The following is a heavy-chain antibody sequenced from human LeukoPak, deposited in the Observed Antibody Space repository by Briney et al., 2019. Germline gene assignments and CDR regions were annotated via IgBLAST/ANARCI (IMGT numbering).Heavy chain of an antibody. V-gene: IGHV1-18*01. D-gene: IGHD1-26*01. J-gene: IGHJ5*02. Sequence: ASVKVSFKASGYTFTSYGFSWVRQAPGQGLEWMGWISAYNGNTNYAQKLQGRVTMTTDTSTSTAYMELRSLISDETAVYYCTRVTLRGSRYNWFDPWGQGTHVSVSS. CDR3: TRVTLRGSRYNWFDP. CDR1: GYTFTSYG. CDR2: ISAYNGNT.